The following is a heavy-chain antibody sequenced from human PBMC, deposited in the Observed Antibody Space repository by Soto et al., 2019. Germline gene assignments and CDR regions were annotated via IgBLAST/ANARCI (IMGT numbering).Heavy chain of an antibody. D-gene: IGHD2-15*01. CDR1: GGTFSSYA. J-gene: IGHJ4*02. V-gene: IGHV1-3*01. Sequence: ASVXVSCKASGGTFSSYAISWVRQAPGQRLEWMGWINAGNGNTKYSQKFQGRVTITRDTSASTAYMELSSLRSEDTAVYYCARDLGGWPDYWGQGTLVTAPQ. CDR3: ARDLGGWPDY. CDR2: INAGNGNT.